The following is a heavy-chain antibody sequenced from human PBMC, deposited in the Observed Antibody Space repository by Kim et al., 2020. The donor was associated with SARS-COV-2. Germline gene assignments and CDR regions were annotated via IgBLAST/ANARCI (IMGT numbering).Heavy chain of an antibody. J-gene: IGHJ4*02. CDR2: T. CDR3: ARGPESAGIYY. Sequence: TTYNPSLKSRVTISVDTSKNQFSLKLSSVTAADTAVYYCARGPESAGIYYWGQGTLVTVSS. V-gene: IGHV4-34*01. D-gene: IGHD6-19*01.